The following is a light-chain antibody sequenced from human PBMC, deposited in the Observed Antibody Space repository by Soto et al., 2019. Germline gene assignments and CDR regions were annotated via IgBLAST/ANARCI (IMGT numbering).Light chain of an antibody. Sequence: DIQMTQSPASLSASVGDRVTITGRASQSMTTYLNWYQQPPGKAPNLXIHAASSLQSGVPSRFRSSGAGAVCTLTISSLQPDDFATDFCQQYNTYSWTFSPGTKVDIK. J-gene: IGKJ1*01. CDR1: QSMTTY. CDR2: AAS. V-gene: IGKV1-39*01. CDR3: QQYNTYSWT.